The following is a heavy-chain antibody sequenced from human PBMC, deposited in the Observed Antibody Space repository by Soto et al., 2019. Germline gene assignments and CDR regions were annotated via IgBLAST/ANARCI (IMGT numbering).Heavy chain of an antibody. D-gene: IGHD6-6*01. J-gene: IGHJ1*01. Sequence: EMQVLESGGGLVQPGGSMRLSCAASVYTFGSHAMSWVRQAPGKGLEWVSTITGSGDSAYYADSVKGRFTISRDNSKNTLYLQMNSLRAEDTAVYYCAKWTSEGLAYFQHWGQGALVTVSS. CDR3: AKWTSEGLAYFQH. CDR2: ITGSGDSA. V-gene: IGHV3-23*01. CDR1: VYTFGSHA.